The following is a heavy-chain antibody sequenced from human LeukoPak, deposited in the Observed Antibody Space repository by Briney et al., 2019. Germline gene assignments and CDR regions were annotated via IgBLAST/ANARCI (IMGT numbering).Heavy chain of an antibody. V-gene: IGHV3-53*01. CDR3: ARSSSWPSDFDY. D-gene: IGHD6-13*01. CDR1: GFTVSSNY. J-gene: IGHJ4*02. Sequence: PGGSLRLSCAASGFTVSSNYMSWVRQAPGKGLEWVSVIYSGGSTYYADSVKGRFTISRDNSKNTLYLQMNSLRAEDTAVYYCARSSSWPSDFDYWGQGTLVTVSS. CDR2: IYSGGST.